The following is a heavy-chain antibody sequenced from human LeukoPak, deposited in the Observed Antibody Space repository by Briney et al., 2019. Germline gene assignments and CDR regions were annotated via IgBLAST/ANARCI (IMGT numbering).Heavy chain of an antibody. CDR2: IYTSGST. Sequence: SETLSLTCTVSGGSISSYYWGWIRQPAGKGLEWIGRIYTSGSTNYNPSLMSRVTMSVDTSKSQFSLKLYSVTAADTAVYYCVRGIVGSTIDYWGQGTLVTDSS. CDR3: VRGIVGSTIDY. V-gene: IGHV4-4*07. D-gene: IGHD1-26*01. J-gene: IGHJ4*02. CDR1: GGSISSYY.